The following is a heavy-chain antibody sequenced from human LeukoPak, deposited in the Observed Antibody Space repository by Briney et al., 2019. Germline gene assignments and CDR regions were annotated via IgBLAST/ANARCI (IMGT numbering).Heavy chain of an antibody. CDR1: GFTFSSYW. CDR2: IKQDGSEK. V-gene: IGHV3-7*01. Sequence: PGGSLRLSCAASGFTFSSYWMSWVRQAPGKGLEWVANIKQDGSEKYYVDPVKGRFTISRDNAKNSLYLQMNSLRAEDTAVYYCARDRRAAGDYYYYYMDVWGKGTTVTVSS. J-gene: IGHJ6*03. D-gene: IGHD1-1*01. CDR3: ARDRRAAGDYYYYYMDV.